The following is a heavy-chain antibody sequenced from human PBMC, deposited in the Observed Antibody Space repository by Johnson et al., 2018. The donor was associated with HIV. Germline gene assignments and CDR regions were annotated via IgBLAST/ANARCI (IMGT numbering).Heavy chain of an antibody. CDR2: IRYDGSNK. J-gene: IGHJ3*02. Sequence: QMQLVESGGGVVQPGRSLRLSCAASGFTFSSYAMHWVRQAPGKGLEWVAFIRYDGSNKYYADSVKGRFTISRDNSKNTLYLQMNSLRAEDTAVYYCAKDRHDYGDLDAFDIWGQGTMVTVSS. V-gene: IGHV3-30*02. CDR1: GFTFSSYA. D-gene: IGHD4-17*01. CDR3: AKDRHDYGDLDAFDI.